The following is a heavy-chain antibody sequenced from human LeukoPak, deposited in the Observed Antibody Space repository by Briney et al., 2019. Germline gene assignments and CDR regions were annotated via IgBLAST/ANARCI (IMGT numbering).Heavy chain of an antibody. CDR1: GFTFSNSA. V-gene: IGHV3-23*01. J-gene: IGHJ4*02. Sequence: GGSLRLSCAASGFTFSNSALSWVRQAPGKGLEWVSDISGSGGSTYYADSAKGRFTISRDNSKNTLYLQMNSLRVEDTTVYYCAKRIRSAMATGYWGQGTLVTVSS. CDR3: AKRIRSAMATGY. D-gene: IGHD5-18*01. CDR2: ISGSGGST.